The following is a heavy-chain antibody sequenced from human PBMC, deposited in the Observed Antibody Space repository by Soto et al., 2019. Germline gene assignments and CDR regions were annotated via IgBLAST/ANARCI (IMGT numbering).Heavy chain of an antibody. D-gene: IGHD2-15*01. CDR1: GFTFNTYG. J-gene: IGHJ6*02. Sequence: QVQLVESGGGVVQPGGSLRLSCTTSGFTFNTYGMYWVRQAPGKGLEWVAIIWYDGSNKYYGDSVKGRFTISRDKSKNTLYLQMNSLRAEDTALYYCARGDCTGAYCYSWPFNYGVDVWGQGTTVTVSS. V-gene: IGHV3-33*08. CDR3: ARGDCTGAYCYSWPFNYGVDV. CDR2: IWYDGSNK.